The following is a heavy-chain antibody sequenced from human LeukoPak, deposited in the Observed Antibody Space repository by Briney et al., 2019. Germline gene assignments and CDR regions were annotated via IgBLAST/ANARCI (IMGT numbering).Heavy chain of an antibody. CDR2: INPSGGST. J-gene: IGHJ6*02. CDR3: ARDLWDDVESYQKHHYYYYGMDV. Sequence: ASVKVSCKASGYTFTSYYMHWVRQAPGQGLEWMGIINPSGGSTSYAQKFQGRVTMTRDTSTSTVYMELSSLRSEDTAVYYCARDLWDDVESYQKHHYYYYGMDVWAKGPRPPSP. D-gene: IGHD1-1*01. CDR1: GYTFTSYY. V-gene: IGHV1-46*01.